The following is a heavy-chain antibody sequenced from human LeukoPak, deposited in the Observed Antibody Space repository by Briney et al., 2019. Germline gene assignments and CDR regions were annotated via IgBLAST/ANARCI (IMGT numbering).Heavy chain of an antibody. V-gene: IGHV1-2*02. Sequence: ASVKVSCKAFGYTFTGYYMHWVRQAPGQGLEWMGWINPNSGGTNYAQKFQGRVTMTRDTSISTAYMELSRLRSDDTAVYYCAALWFGELLTGTFDYWGQGTLVTVSS. J-gene: IGHJ4*02. CDR3: AALWFGELLTGTFDY. D-gene: IGHD3-10*01. CDR1: GYTFTGYY. CDR2: INPNSGGT.